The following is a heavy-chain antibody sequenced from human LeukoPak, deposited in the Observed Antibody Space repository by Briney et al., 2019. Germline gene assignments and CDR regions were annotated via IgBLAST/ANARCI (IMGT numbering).Heavy chain of an antibody. CDR2: IYSGGST. J-gene: IGHJ4*02. D-gene: IGHD6-13*01. CDR1: GFTVSSNY. Sequence: GGSLRLSCAASGFTVSSNYMSWVRQAPGKGLEWVSVIYSGGSTYYADSVKGRFTISRDNSKNTLYLQMNSLRAEDTAVYYCAKDLYSSSLYYFDYWGQGTLVTVSS. CDR3: AKDLYSSSLYYFDY. V-gene: IGHV3-53*01.